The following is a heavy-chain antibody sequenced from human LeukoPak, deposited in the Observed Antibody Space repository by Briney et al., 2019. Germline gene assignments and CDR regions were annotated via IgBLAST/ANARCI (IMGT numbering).Heavy chain of an antibody. V-gene: IGHV3-30*04. Sequence: PGRSLRLSCAASGFTFSSYAMHWVRQAPGKGLEWVAVISCDGSNKYYADSVKGRFTISRDNSKNTLYLQMNSLRAEDTAVYYCARDHTPYYYYYMDVWGKGTTVTVSS. CDR2: ISCDGSNK. J-gene: IGHJ6*03. CDR3: ARDHTPYYYYYMDV. CDR1: GFTFSSYA.